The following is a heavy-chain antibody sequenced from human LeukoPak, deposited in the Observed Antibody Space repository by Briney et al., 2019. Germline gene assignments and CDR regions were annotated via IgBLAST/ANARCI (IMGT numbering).Heavy chain of an antibody. Sequence: NPGGSLSLSCAASGFTFSSYSMNWFRQAPGKGLEWVPSISSSSSYIYYADSVKGRFTISRDNAKNSLYLQMNSLRAEDTAVYYCARGHVVVVAATDYWGQGTLVTVSS. CDR2: ISSSSSYI. CDR1: GFTFSSYS. CDR3: ARGHVVVVAATDY. V-gene: IGHV3-21*01. D-gene: IGHD2-15*01. J-gene: IGHJ4*02.